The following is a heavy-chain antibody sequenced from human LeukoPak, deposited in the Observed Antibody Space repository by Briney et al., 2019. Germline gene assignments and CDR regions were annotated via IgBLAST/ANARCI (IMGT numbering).Heavy chain of an antibody. V-gene: IGHV4-61*02. CDR2: IYTSGST. CDR3: ARDGWELSPGIAFDI. Sequence: SETLSLTCTVSGGSISSGCYYWSWIRQPAGKGLEWIGRIYTSGSTNYNPSLKSRVTISVDTSKNQFSLKLSSVTAADTAVYYCARDGWELSPGIAFDIWGQGTMVTVSS. J-gene: IGHJ3*02. D-gene: IGHD1-26*01. CDR1: GGSISSGCYY.